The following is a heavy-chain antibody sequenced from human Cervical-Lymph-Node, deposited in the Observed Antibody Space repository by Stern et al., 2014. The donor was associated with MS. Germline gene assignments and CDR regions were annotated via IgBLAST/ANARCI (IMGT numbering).Heavy chain of an antibody. J-gene: IGHJ4*02. CDR1: GGIFSSDV. CDR3: ATTFR. CDR2: IIPKFGTT. V-gene: IGHV1-69*01. Sequence: VHLVESGAEVKKPGSSVKVSCKASGGIFSSDVINWVRQAPGQGLDWMGGIIPKFGTTKYAQKFQDRVKITADESMTTAYMDLSSLRSEDTALYYCATTFRWGQGTLITVSS. D-gene: IGHD3-10*01.